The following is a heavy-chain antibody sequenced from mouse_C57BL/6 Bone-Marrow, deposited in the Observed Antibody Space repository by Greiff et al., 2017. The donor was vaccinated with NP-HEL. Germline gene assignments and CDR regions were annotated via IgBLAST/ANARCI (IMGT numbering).Heavy chain of an antibody. D-gene: IGHD2-10*02. Sequence: EVKLLESGPGLVIPSQSLSLTCSVTGYSITSGYYWNWIRRFPGNKLEWVGSISYDGSNNYRPSLKNRISITRDTSNNQFFLKLNSVTAEDTATYYCARAYGNYLDYWGQGTTLTVSS. CDR3: ARAYGNYLDY. J-gene: IGHJ2*01. CDR1: GYSITSGYY. V-gene: IGHV3-6*01. CDR2: ISYDGSN.